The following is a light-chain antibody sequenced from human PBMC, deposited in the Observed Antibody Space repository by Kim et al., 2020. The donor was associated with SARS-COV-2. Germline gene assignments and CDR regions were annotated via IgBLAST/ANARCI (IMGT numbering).Light chain of an antibody. CDR1: QSVSSY. J-gene: IGKJ2*01. CDR3: QQRSNWPRYT. CDR2: DAS. Sequence: EIVLTQSPATLSLSPGERATLSCRASQSVSSYLAWYQQKPGQAPWLLIYDASNWATGIPARFSGSGSGTDFTLTISSLEPEDFAVYYCQQRSNWPRYTCGQGNKLEI. V-gene: IGKV3-11*01.